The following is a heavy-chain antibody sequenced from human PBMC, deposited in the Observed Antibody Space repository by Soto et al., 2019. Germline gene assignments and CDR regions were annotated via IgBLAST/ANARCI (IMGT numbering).Heavy chain of an antibody. J-gene: IGHJ4*02. Sequence: QVQLQESGPGLVKPSQTLSLTCTVSGGSISSGDYYWSWIRQPPGKGLEWIGYIYYSGSTYYNQSLKSRVTLSVETSKNQFSLKLSSVTAADTAVYYCARAQGSGFLVSWGQGTLVTVSS. CDR2: IYYSGST. V-gene: IGHV4-30-4*01. D-gene: IGHD3-10*01. CDR3: ARAQGSGFLVS. CDR1: GGSISSGDYY.